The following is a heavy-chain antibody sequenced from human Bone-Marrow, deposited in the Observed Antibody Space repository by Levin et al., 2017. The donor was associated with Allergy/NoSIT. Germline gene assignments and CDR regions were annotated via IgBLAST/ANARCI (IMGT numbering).Heavy chain of an antibody. J-gene: IGHJ4*02. D-gene: IGHD2-15*01. V-gene: IGHV4-34*01. CDR1: GGSFRSYS. CDR2: IDDSGRA. Sequence: SETLSLTCAVYGGSFRSYSWTWIRQSPGKGLEWVGEIDDSGRAKYNESLQSRVAMSVDTSKKQFSLKLSSVTAADTAMYYWARGRLFCSGGSCYWSHYFDYWGQGTLVTVSS. CDR3: ARGRLFCSGGSCYWSHYFDY.